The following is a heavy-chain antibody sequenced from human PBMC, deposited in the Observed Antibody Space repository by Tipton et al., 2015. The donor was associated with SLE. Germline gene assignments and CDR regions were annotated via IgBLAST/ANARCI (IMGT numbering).Heavy chain of an antibody. V-gene: IGHV4-59*01. CDR1: GDSISGYY. J-gene: IGHJ3*02. D-gene: IGHD6-13*01. CDR3: ARDRSSSWGGNAFDI. Sequence: TLSLTCTVSGDSISGYYWSWIRQPPGKGLEWIGYVFYSGSTYYNPSLKSRVTISVDTSKNQFSLKLSSVTAADTAVYYCARDRSSSWGGNAFDIWGQGTMVTVSS. CDR2: VFYSGST.